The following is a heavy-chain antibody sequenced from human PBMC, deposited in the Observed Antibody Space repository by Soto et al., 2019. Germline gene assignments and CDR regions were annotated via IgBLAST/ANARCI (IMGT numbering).Heavy chain of an antibody. CDR1: GFTFSRYA. D-gene: IGHD1-26*01. CDR2: ISGSGGST. CDR3: AKDSPYSASYKEDGFDI. V-gene: IGHV3-23*01. J-gene: IGHJ3*02. Sequence: GGSLRLSCEVSGFTFSRYAMSWVRQAPGRGLEWVSSISGSGGSTYHADSVNGRFTISRDNSKNTVFLQMNSLRAEDTAVYYCAKDSPYSASYKEDGFDIWGQGSLVTVSS.